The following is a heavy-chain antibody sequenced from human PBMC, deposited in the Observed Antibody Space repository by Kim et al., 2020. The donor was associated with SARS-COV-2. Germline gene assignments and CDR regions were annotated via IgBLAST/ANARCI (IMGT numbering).Heavy chain of an antibody. CDR1: GYTFTNYA. Sequence: ASVKVSCKASGYTFTNYAMNWVRQAPGQGLEWMGWINTNTGNPTYAQGFTGRFVFSLDTSVSTAYLQISSLKAEDTAVYYCARVGESSGWYPIDYWGQGTLVTVSS. V-gene: IGHV7-4-1*02. CDR2: INTNTGNP. J-gene: IGHJ4*02. CDR3: ARVGESSGWYPIDY. D-gene: IGHD6-13*01.